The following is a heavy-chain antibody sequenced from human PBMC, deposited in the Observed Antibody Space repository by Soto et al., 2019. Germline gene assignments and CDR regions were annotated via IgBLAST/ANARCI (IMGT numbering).Heavy chain of an antibody. CDR3: ATDDFGDYGVDY. V-gene: IGHV4-59*05. D-gene: IGHD4-17*01. J-gene: IGHJ4*02. Sequence: PSETLSLTCTVSGGSISSSYWSWIRQPPGKGLEWIGSICYSRSTYLNPSLKSRVTISEDTSKNQFSLNLSSVTAADTAMYYCATDDFGDYGVDYWGQGTLVTVSS. CDR1: GGSISSSY. CDR2: ICYSRST.